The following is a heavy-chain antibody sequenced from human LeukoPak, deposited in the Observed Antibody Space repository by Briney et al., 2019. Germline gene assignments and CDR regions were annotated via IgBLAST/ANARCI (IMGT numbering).Heavy chain of an antibody. CDR3: AREDTALVIAY. J-gene: IGHJ4*02. CDR2: IASDGSST. D-gene: IGHD5-18*01. Sequence: GGSLRLSCAASGFTFSSYWMNWVRQAPGKGLVWVSRIASDGSSTTYADSVKGRFSISRDNAKNTLYLQMNSLRVEDTAVYYCAREDTALVIAYWGQGTLVTVSS. CDR1: GFTFSSYW. V-gene: IGHV3-74*01.